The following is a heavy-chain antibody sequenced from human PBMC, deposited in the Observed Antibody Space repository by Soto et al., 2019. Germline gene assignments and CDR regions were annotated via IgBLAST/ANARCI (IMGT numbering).Heavy chain of an antibody. D-gene: IGHD6-6*01. CDR2: ISWNSGNI. CDR3: VKASTYSSSQGWFDP. CDR1: GFSFDGYA. Sequence: PGGSLRLSXAASGFSFDGYAMNWVRQPPGKGLEWVSGISWNSGNIDYADSVKGRFTISRDNAKNSLYLQMNSLRAEDTALYYCVKASTYSSSQGWFDPWGQGTMVTVSS. J-gene: IGHJ5*02. V-gene: IGHV3-9*01.